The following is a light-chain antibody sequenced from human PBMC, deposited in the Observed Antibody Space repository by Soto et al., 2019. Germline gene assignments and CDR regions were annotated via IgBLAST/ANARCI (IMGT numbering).Light chain of an antibody. V-gene: IGKV1-5*01. CDR1: QSISNW. CDR2: DAS. CDR3: QQHNSSPWT. Sequence: DIQMTQSPSTLSASVGDRVTITCRASQSISNWLAWYQQKPGRAPKLLIYDASSLESGVPSRFAGIGSGTEFTLTISSLQPDDFATYYCQQHNSSPWTFGQGTKV. J-gene: IGKJ1*01.